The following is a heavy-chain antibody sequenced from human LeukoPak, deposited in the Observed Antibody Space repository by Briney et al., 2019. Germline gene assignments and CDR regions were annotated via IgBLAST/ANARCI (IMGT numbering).Heavy chain of an antibody. CDR2: INWNGGST. Sequence: GGSLRLSCAASGFTFDDYGMSWVRQAPGKGLEWVSGINWNGGSTGYADSVKGRFTISRDNAKNSLYLQMNSLRAEDTALYYCARGYYYDSSGYYSDFDYWGQGTLVTVSS. CDR3: ARGYYYDSSGYYSDFDY. CDR1: GFTFDDYG. V-gene: IGHV3-20*04. D-gene: IGHD3-22*01. J-gene: IGHJ4*02.